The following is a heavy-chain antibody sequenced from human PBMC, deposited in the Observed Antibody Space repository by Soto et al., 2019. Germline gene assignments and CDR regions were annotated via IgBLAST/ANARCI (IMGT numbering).Heavy chain of an antibody. CDR2: ISAYNGNT. CDR1: GYTFTSYG. J-gene: IGHJ3*02. V-gene: IGHV1-18*01. Sequence: ASVKVSCKASGYTFTSYGISWVRQAPGQGLEWMGWISAYNGNTNYAQKLQGRVTMTTDTSTSTAYMELRSLRSDDTAVYYCARERPDALYCTNGVCHPRGAFDIWGQGTMVTVS. D-gene: IGHD2-8*01. CDR3: ARERPDALYCTNGVCHPRGAFDI.